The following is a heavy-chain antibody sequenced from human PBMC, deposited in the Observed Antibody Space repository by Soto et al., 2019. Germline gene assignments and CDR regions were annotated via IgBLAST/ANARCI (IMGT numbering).Heavy chain of an antibody. V-gene: IGHV3-21*01. D-gene: IGHD4-17*01. CDR3: ASKATVTTFSDY. J-gene: IGHJ4*02. Sequence: PGGSLRLSCAASGFTFSSYSMNWVRQAPGKGLEWVSSISSSSSYIYYADSVKGRFTISRDNAKNSLYLQMNSLRAEDTAVYYCASKATVTTFSDYWGQGTLVTSPQ. CDR1: GFTFSSYS. CDR2: ISSSSSYI.